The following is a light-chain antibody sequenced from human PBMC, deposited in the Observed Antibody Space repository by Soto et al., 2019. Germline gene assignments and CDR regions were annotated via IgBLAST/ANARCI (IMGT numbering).Light chain of an antibody. CDR1: NSDVGTHNL. J-gene: IGLJ1*01. CDR2: EGT. CDR3: CAYALL. V-gene: IGLV2-23*01. Sequence: QSALTQPASVSGSPGQSITISCTGTNSDVGTHNLVSWYQQHPGKAPKLIIYEGTKGPSGVSNRFSGSKSGNTASLTISGLQAEDEADYYCCAYALLFGTGTKVTVL.